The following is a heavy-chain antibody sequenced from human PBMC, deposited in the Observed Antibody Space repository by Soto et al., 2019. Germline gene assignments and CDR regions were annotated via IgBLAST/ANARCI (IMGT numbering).Heavy chain of an antibody. V-gene: IGHV4-38-2*01. CDR2: IHHSGST. CDR3: ARRGAAAGRGALDV. CDR1: GYSISSGYY. D-gene: IGHD6-13*01. J-gene: IGHJ4*02. Sequence: SETLSLTCAVSGYSISSGYYWGWIRQPPGKGLGWIGSIHHSGSTYYNPSLKGHVTIAVDKSKNQFSLKLSSVTAADTAVYYCARRGAAAGRGALDVWGQGTLVTVSS.